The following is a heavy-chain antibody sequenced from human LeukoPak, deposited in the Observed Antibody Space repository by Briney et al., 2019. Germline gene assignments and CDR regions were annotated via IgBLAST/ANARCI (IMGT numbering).Heavy chain of an antibody. CDR2: ISSSGNNI. CDR1: GFTFSSYE. CDR3: ARERPGEDTFDI. D-gene: IGHD7-27*01. Sequence: AGSLRLSYAASGFTFSSYEMNWVRQAPGKGLGWVSFISSSGNNIYYADSVKGRFIISRDNAKNSLYLQMSSLRTEDTAVYYCARERPGEDTFDIWGQGTMVTVSS. J-gene: IGHJ3*02. V-gene: IGHV3-48*03.